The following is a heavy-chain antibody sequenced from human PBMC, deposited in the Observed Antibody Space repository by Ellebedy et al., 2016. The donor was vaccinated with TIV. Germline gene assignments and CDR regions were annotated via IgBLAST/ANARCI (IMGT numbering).Heavy chain of an antibody. Sequence: GGSLRLSCAASGFTFSSYGMHWVRQAPGKGLEWVAVIWYDGSNKYYADSVKGRFTISRDISKNTLYLQMNSLRVEDTALYYCARAPEGLDVWGQGTTVTVSS. CDR3: ARAPEGLDV. CDR1: GFTFSSYG. J-gene: IGHJ6*02. CDR2: IWYDGSNK. V-gene: IGHV3-33*08. D-gene: IGHD1-14*01.